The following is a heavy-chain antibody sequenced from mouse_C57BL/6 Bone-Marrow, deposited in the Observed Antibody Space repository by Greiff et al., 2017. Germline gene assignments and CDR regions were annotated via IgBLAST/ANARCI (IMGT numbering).Heavy chain of an antibody. V-gene: IGHV1-54*01. CDR2: INPGSGGT. D-gene: IGHD1-1*01. Sequence: VQLQESGAELVRPGTSVKVSCKASGYAFTNYLIEWVKQRPGQGLEWIGVINPGSGGTNYNEKFKGKATLTADKSSSTAYMQLSSLTSEDSAVYFCARYYYYGSSYDYFDYWGQGTTLTVSS. CDR3: ARYYYYGSSYDYFDY. CDR1: GYAFTNYL. J-gene: IGHJ2*01.